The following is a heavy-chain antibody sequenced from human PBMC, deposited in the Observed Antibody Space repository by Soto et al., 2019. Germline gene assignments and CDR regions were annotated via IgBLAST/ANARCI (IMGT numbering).Heavy chain of an antibody. CDR3: TKSSVHCSGGSCFHF. J-gene: IGHJ4*02. CDR2: TSGSGATT. CDR1: GFTFSSYA. V-gene: IGHV3-23*01. D-gene: IGHD2-15*01. Sequence: EVQLLESGGGFIQSGGSLRLSCAASGFTFSSYAMSWVRQAPGKRLEWLSLTSGSGATTYYADSVKGRFIVSRDKSKNTVYLQMNRLRADDTALYYCTKSSVHCSGGSCFHFWGQGTLVTVSS.